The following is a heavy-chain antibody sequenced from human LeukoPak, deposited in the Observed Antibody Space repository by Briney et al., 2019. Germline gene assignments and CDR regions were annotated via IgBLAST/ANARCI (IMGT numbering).Heavy chain of an antibody. J-gene: IGHJ4*02. Sequence: SVKVSCKASGGTFSSYAISWVRQAPGQGLEWMGRIIPILGIANYAQKFQGRVTITADKSTSTAYMELSSLRSEDTAVYYCARATYYYDSSGYFPFDYWGQGTLVTVSS. CDR2: IIPILGIA. D-gene: IGHD3-22*01. CDR3: ARATYYYDSSGYFPFDY. V-gene: IGHV1-69*04. CDR1: GGTFSSYA.